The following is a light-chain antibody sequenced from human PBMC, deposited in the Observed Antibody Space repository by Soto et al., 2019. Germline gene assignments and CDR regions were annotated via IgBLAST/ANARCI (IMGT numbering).Light chain of an antibody. CDR3: QQCHRYYACT. CDR2: GAS. J-gene: IGKJ1*01. CDR1: QSVSSN. Sequence: EIVMTQVQATLSVSPGERATVSCRSSQSVSSNLAWYQQKPGQAPRLLIYGASTRATGIPARFSGSGSGTEFTLTISSLQPDDFATYYCQQCHRYYACTCRQGTKV. V-gene: IGKV3-15*01.